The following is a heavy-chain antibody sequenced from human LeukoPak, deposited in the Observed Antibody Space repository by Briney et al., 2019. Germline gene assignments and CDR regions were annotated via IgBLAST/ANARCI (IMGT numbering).Heavy chain of an antibody. CDR1: GYSISSGYY. Sequence: SETLSLICAVSGYSISSGYYWGWIRQPPGKGLEWIGSIYHSGSTYYNPSLKSRVTISVDTSKNQFSLKLSSVTAADTAVYYCARPLSDDYGDYEDYWGQGTLVTVSS. D-gene: IGHD4-17*01. CDR2: IYHSGST. CDR3: ARPLSDDYGDYEDY. J-gene: IGHJ4*02. V-gene: IGHV4-38-2*01.